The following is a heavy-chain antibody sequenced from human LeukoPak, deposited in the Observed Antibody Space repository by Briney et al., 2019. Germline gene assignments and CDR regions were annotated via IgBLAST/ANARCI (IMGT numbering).Heavy chain of an antibody. CDR3: AHDSGAYGHDY. CDR2: ISPSGTT. D-gene: IGHD3-16*01. Sequence: ASVKVSFKGSVYTFTCYNNPWVRQAPGQGLEWMGQISPSGTTTYAQKFKGRVTMTRDKYTRTDNMDLSDLTFEDTAVDHCAHDSGAYGHDYWGQGTLLTVSS. CDR1: VYTFTCYN. J-gene: IGHJ4*02. V-gene: IGHV1-46*01.